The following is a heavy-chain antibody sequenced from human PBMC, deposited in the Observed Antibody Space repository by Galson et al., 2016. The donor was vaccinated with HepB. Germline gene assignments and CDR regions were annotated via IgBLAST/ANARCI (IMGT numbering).Heavy chain of an antibody. CDR2: NSGSGETT. CDR1: GFTFSSFA. CDR3: ARGLGSTNYGLDV. V-gene: IGHV3-23*01. J-gene: IGHJ6*02. Sequence: SLRLSCAGSGFTFSSFAMSWVRQAPGKGLEWVSGNSGSGETTYYADSVKGRFAISRDKSKNTLYLQMLSLGAEDTAVYYCARGLGSTNYGLDVWGQGTTVTVSS. D-gene: IGHD4-11*01.